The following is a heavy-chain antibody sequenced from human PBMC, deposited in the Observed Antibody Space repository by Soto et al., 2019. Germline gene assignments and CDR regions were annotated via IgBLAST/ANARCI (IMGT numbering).Heavy chain of an antibody. D-gene: IGHD6-19*01. Sequence: QVQLQESGPGLVKPSETLSLTCTVSGGSISSYYWSWIRQPPGKGLEWIGYIYYSGGTNYNPSLKSRVTISVDTSKNQFSLKLSSVTAADTAVYYCARQVGGWAPWYFDYWGQGTLVTVSS. CDR1: GGSISSYY. J-gene: IGHJ4*02. CDR3: ARQVGGWAPWYFDY. V-gene: IGHV4-59*08. CDR2: IYYSGGT.